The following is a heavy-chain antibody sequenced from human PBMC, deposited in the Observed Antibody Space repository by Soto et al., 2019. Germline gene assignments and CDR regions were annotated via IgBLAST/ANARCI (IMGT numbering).Heavy chain of an antibody. V-gene: IGHV4-31*03. CDR2: INYRGST. CDR3: ASTGSTVATGGYFDY. Sequence: QVQLQESGPGLVKPSQTLSLTCTVSGGSISTGRYYWSWIRQHPVKGLEWIGYINYRGSTYYNPSLKSRVTISIDTSRNQFSLNVTSVTAADTAVYHCASTGSTVATGGYFDYWVQGTPVTVSS. D-gene: IGHD5-12*01. J-gene: IGHJ4*02. CDR1: GGSISTGRYY.